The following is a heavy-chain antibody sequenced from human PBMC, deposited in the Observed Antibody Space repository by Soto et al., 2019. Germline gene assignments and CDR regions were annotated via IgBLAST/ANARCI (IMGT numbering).Heavy chain of an antibody. V-gene: IGHV1-69*08. CDR2: IIPIIGAP. Sequence: VELEQSGAEVKKPGSSVKVSCTTSGDILSGYTFSWVRQAPGQGLEWMGRIIPIIGAPFSTQKFQDRVAFTADISTNTVYMDLRSLTSEDTAVYYCARVSRTTKWTRGMDDWGKRTMVTVST. J-gene: IGHJ6*04. CDR1: GDILSGYT. CDR3: ARVSRTTKWTRGMDD. D-gene: IGHD1-1*01.